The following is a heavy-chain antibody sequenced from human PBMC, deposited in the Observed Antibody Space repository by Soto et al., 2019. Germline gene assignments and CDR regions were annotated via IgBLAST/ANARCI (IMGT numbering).Heavy chain of an antibody. Sequence: ASVKVSCKASGGTFSSHTISWVRQAPGQGLEWMGGIIPIFGTANYAQKFQGRVTITADESTSTAYMELSSLRSEDTAVYYCARVSAAANVDYWGQGTLVTVSS. V-gene: IGHV1-69*13. CDR3: ARVSAAANVDY. CDR1: GGTFSSHT. J-gene: IGHJ4*02. CDR2: IIPIFGTA. D-gene: IGHD2-2*01.